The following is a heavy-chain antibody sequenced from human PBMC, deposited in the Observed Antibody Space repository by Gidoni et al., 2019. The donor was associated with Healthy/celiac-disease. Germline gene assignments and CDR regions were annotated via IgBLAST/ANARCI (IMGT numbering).Heavy chain of an antibody. CDR1: GGPISSYY. CDR2: IYYSGST. J-gene: IGHJ5*02. Sequence: QVKLQEPGPGLVKPSETLSLPCTVPGGPISSYYWSWIRQPPGKGLEWIGYIYYSGSTNYTPSLKSRVTISVDTSKNQFSLKLSSVTAADTAVYYCARGSYDFWSGYPLDPWGQGTLVTVSS. D-gene: IGHD3-3*01. CDR3: ARGSYDFWSGYPLDP. V-gene: IGHV4-59*01.